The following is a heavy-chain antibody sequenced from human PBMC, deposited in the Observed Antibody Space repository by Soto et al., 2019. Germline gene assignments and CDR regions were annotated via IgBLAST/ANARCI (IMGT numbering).Heavy chain of an antibody. Sequence: EVQLLESGGGLVQPGGSPRLSCEALGFPFSSYARSGVGQAPGKGLEWVSAISGSGGSTYYADSVKGRFTISRDNSKNTLYLQMNSLRAEDTAVYYCAKDFDYGDAFDIWGQGTMVTVSS. CDR2: ISGSGGST. D-gene: IGHD4-17*01. V-gene: IGHV3-23*01. CDR1: GFPFSSYA. J-gene: IGHJ3*02. CDR3: AKDFDYGDAFDI.